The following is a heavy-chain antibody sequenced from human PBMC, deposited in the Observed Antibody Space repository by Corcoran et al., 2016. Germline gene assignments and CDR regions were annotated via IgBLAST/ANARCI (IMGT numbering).Heavy chain of an antibody. V-gene: IGHV4-39*07. D-gene: IGHD6-19*01. Sequence: QLQLQESGPGLVKPSETLSLTCTVSGGSISSSSYYWGWIRQPPGKGREWIGSIYYSGSTYYNPSLKSRVTISVDTSKNQFSLKLSSVTAADTAVYYCASLERVSGCADYWGQGTLVTVSS. J-gene: IGHJ4*02. CDR1: GGSISSSSYY. CDR3: ASLERVSGCADY. CDR2: IYYSGST.